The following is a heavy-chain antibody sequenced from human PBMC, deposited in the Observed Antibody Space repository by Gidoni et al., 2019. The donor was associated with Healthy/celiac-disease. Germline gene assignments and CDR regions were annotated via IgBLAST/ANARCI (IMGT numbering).Heavy chain of an antibody. CDR2: ISSNGGST. J-gene: IGHJ4*02. D-gene: IGHD3-3*01. V-gene: IGHV3-64*01. CDR3: ARAGRITIFGVVTRGYFDY. Sequence: EVQLVESGGGLVQPGGSLRLSCAASGFTFSSYAMHWVRQAPGKVLEYVSAISSNGGSTYYANSVKGRFTISRDNSKNTLYLQMGSLRAEDMAVYYCARAGRITIFGVVTRGYFDYWGQGTLVTVSS. CDR1: GFTFSSYA.